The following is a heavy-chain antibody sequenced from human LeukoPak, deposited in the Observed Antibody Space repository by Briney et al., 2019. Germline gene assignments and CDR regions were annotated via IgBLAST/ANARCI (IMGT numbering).Heavy chain of an antibody. Sequence: SVKVSCKASGGTFSSYAISWVRQAPGKGLEWMGGIIPIFGTANYAQKLEGRVTHTTDESTSTAYMELSSLRSEDAAVYYCASLPLIAVAGKGWFDPWGQGTLVTVSS. CDR2: IIPIFGTA. CDR1: GGTFSSYA. CDR3: ASLPLIAVAGKGWFDP. V-gene: IGHV1-69*05. D-gene: IGHD6-19*01. J-gene: IGHJ5*02.